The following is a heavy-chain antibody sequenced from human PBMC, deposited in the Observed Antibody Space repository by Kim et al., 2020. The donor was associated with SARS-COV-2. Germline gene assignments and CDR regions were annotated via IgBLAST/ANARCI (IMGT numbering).Heavy chain of an antibody. Sequence: PSLKSRVTISVDTSKNQFSLKLSSVTAADTAVYYCARLLPITIFGVIKTDAWGQGTLVTVSS. J-gene: IGHJ5*02. CDR3: ARLLPITIFGVIKTDA. V-gene: IGHV4-34*01. D-gene: IGHD3-3*01.